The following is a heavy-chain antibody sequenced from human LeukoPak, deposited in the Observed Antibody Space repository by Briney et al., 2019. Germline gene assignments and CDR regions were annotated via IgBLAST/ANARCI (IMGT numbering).Heavy chain of an antibody. CDR3: AKRVAYSSTWAYFDY. D-gene: IGHD6-13*01. J-gene: IGHJ4*02. CDR1: GFTFSSYS. Sequence: GGSLRLSCAASGFTFSSYSMNWVRQAPGKGLEWVSSITDTGGNTYYADSVRGRFTISRDNSKNTVSLQMNSLRAEDTAAYYCAKRVAYSSTWAYFDYWGQGTLVTVSS. CDR2: ITDTGGNT. V-gene: IGHV3-23*01.